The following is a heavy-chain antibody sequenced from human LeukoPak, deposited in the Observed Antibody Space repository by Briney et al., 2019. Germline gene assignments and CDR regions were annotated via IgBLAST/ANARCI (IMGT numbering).Heavy chain of an antibody. Sequence: GGSLRLSCAASGFTFSSYSMNWVRQAPGKGLEWVSSISSSSSYIYYADSVKGRFTISRDNAKNSLYLQMNSLRAEDTALYYCARGPGGYSYGSDFDYWGQGTLVTVSS. J-gene: IGHJ4*02. CDR2: ISSSSSYI. V-gene: IGHV3-21*04. CDR1: GFTFSSYS. D-gene: IGHD5-18*01. CDR3: ARGPGGYSYGSDFDY.